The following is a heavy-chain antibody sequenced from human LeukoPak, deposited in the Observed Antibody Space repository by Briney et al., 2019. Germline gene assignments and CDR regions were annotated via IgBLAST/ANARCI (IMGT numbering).Heavy chain of an antibody. D-gene: IGHD1-26*01. CDR1: GFTFSSYW. J-gene: IGHJ4*02. V-gene: IGHV3-48*04. CDR2: ISSSSSTI. Sequence: GGSLRLSCAASGFTFSSYWMSWVRQAPGKGLEWVSYISSSSSTIYYADSVKGRFTISRDNAKNSLYLQMNSLRAEDTAVYYCARGRPTSGSYYIVYWGQGTLVTVSS. CDR3: ARGRPTSGSYYIVY.